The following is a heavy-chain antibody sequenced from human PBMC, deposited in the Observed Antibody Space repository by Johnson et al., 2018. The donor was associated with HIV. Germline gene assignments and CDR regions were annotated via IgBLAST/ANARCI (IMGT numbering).Heavy chain of an antibody. V-gene: IGHV3-7*01. CDR1: GHTFSNYW. CDR2: IKQDGSEK. J-gene: IGHJ3*02. Sequence: VQLVESGGGLVQPGGSLRLSCASSGHTFSNYWMSWVRQAPGKWLEWVANIKQDGSEKYYVDSVKGLFTFARDNAKHSLYLQMNSRRAEDTAVYYCAREFVQASSYACDIWGQGTMVTVSS. D-gene: IGHD1-1*01. CDR3: AREFVQASSYACDI.